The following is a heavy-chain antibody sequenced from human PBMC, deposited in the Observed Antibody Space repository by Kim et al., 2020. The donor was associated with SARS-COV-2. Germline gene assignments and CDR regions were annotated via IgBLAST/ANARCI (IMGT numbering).Heavy chain of an antibody. Sequence: ASVKVSCKASGYTFTSYAMHWVRQAPGQRLEWMGWINAGNGNTKYSQKFQGRVTITRDTSASTAYMELSSLRSEDTAVYYCARDPKGDYSGYDYWTSDYYYYGMDVWGQGTTVTVSS. D-gene: IGHD5-12*01. J-gene: IGHJ6*02. V-gene: IGHV1-3*01. CDR1: GYTFTSYA. CDR3: ARDPKGDYSGYDYWTSDYYYYGMDV. CDR2: INAGNGNT.